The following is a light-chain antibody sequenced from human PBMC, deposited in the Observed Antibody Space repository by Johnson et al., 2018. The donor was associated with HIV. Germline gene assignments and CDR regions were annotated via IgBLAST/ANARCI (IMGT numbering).Light chain of an antibody. CDR2: ENN. Sequence: QAVLTQPPSVSAAPGQKVTISCSGSSSNIGNNYVSWYQQLPGTAPKLLIYENNKRPSGIPDRFSGSKSATSATLGITGLQTGDEADYYCGTWDSRLSALYVFGTGTKVTVL. CDR1: SSNIGNNY. V-gene: IGLV1-51*02. J-gene: IGLJ1*01. CDR3: GTWDSRLSALYV.